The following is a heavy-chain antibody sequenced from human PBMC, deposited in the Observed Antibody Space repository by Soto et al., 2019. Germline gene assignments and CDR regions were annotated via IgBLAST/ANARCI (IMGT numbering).Heavy chain of an antibody. CDR2: IAYDGNEK. CDR1: GFTFKTHA. V-gene: IGHV3-30*18. Sequence: QVQLVESGGGVVQPGTSLRLSCAASGFTFKTHAMHWVRQAPGKGLEWMAVIAYDGNEKFYADSVKGRFTISRDNSKNAWYLQINTLRNENTVVNYWGKNVGAFVPYYKGVDVGGKGPTSPVSS. J-gene: IGHJ6*04. D-gene: IGHD1-26*01. CDR3: GKNVGAFVPYYKGVDV.